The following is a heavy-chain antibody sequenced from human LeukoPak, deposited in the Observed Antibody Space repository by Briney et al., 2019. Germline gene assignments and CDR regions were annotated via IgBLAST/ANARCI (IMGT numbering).Heavy chain of an antibody. J-gene: IGHJ4*02. CDR3: AKVYGSGSYYSLDY. CDR1: GFTFDDYT. CDR2: ITWDGGST. Sequence: PGGSLRLSCAASGFTFDDYTMHWVRQAPGKGLEWVSLITWDGGSTYYADSVKGRFTISRDNSKNFLYLQMNSLRTEDTALYYCAKVYGSGSYYSLDYWGQGTLVTVSS. D-gene: IGHD3-10*01. V-gene: IGHV3-43*01.